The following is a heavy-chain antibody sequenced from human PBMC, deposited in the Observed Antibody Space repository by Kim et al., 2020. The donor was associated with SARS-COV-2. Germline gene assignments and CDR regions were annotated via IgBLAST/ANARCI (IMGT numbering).Heavy chain of an antibody. D-gene: IGHD6-19*01. V-gene: IGHV1-69*13. CDR1: GGTFSNYA. Sequence: SVKVSCKASGGTFSNYAISWVRQAPGKGPEWLGGIIPIFATANYAQKVQGRATITADESTTIAYLELSSLRSEDTAVYYCAKRAAVAGRYYQYYYGMDV. CDR3: AKRAAVAGRYYQYYYGMDV. CDR2: IIPIFATA. J-gene: IGHJ6*01.